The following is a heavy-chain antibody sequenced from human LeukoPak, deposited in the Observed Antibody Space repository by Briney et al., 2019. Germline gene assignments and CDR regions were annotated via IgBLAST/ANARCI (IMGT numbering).Heavy chain of an antibody. Sequence: PGGSLRLSCAASGFTFSTYWMSWVRQAPGKGLEWVANINQDGSEKYYVDSGNGRFTISRENAKNSMYLQMNSLRAEDTAVYYCAKDRANQGYDYVWGSYLFDYWGQGTLVTVFS. V-gene: IGHV3-7*03. CDR3: AKDRANQGYDYVWGSYLFDY. CDR1: GFTFSTYW. D-gene: IGHD3-16*02. J-gene: IGHJ4*02. CDR2: INQDGSEK.